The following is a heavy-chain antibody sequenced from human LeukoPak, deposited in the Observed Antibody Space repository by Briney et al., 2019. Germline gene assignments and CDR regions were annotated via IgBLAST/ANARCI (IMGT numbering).Heavy chain of an antibody. CDR1: GFGFSNYW. J-gene: IGHJ4*02. V-gene: IGHV3-74*01. CDR3: AKGPNYFDS. CDR2: MNSDGSAT. Sequence: GGSLRLYCAASGFGFSNYWMHWVRHAPGKGLVWVTRMNSDGSATYYADSVQGRFTISRDNAKNTLYLQMNSLRAEDTAMYFCAKGPNYFDSWGQGTLVTVSS.